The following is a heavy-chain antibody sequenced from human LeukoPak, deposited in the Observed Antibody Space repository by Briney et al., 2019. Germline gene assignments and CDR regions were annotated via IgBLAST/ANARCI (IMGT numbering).Heavy chain of an antibody. Sequence: GGSLRLSCAASGFTFTTHGFHWVRQAPGKGLEWVAAIWSDGSKKYYADSVKGRFTISKDNSKNTLYLQMNSLRGEDTAMYYCARDLSYTSLDFGGQGTLVTVSS. CDR3: ARDLSYTSLDF. J-gene: IGHJ4*02. D-gene: IGHD2-2*02. V-gene: IGHV3-33*01. CDR1: GFTFTTHG. CDR2: IWSDGSKK.